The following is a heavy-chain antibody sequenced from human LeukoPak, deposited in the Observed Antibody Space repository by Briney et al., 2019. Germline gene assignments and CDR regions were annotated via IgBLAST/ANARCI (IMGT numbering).Heavy chain of an antibody. V-gene: IGHV3-21*01. Sequence: GGSLRLSCAASGLTFSSYSMNWVRQAPGKGLEWVSSISSSSSYIYYANSVKGRFTISRDNAKNSLYLQMNSLRAEDTAVYYCARDSGSYEFDYWGQGTLVTVSS. J-gene: IGHJ4*02. CDR3: ARDSGSYEFDY. CDR1: GLTFSSYS. CDR2: ISSSSSYI. D-gene: IGHD1-26*01.